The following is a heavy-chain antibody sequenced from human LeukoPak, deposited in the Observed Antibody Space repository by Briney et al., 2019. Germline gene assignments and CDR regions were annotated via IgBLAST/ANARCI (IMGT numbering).Heavy chain of an antibody. CDR2: IYHSGST. CDR3: ASMSGSCFDY. J-gene: IGHJ4*02. Sequence: IPSQTLSLTCAVSGGSISSGGYSWSWIRQPPGKGLEWIGYIYHSGSTYYNPSLKSRVTISVDRSKNQFSLKLSSVTAADTAAYYCASMSGSCFDYWGQGTLVTVSS. CDR1: GGSISSGGYS. V-gene: IGHV4-30-2*01. D-gene: IGHD1-26*01.